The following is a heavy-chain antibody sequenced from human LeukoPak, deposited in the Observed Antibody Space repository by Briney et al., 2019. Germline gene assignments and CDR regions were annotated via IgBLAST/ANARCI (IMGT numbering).Heavy chain of an antibody. D-gene: IGHD4-17*01. V-gene: IGHV1-3*01. Sequence: EASVTVSFTASGYTFTSYAMHWVRQAPGQRLEWMGWINAGNGNTKYSQKFQGRVTITRDTSASTAYMELSSLRSEDTAVYYCARMVTTSDYWGQGTLVTVSS. CDR1: GYTFTSYA. CDR3: ARMVTTSDY. J-gene: IGHJ4*02. CDR2: INAGNGNT.